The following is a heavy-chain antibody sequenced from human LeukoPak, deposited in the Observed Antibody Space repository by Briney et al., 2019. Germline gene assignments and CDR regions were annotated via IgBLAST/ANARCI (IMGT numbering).Heavy chain of an antibody. Sequence: PSETLSLTCAVSPGSMDSGLYYWTWIRQPAGKGLEWIGLIYNSGGTAYNPSLRSRVTITLDTSNNHLSLKVTSVTAADTAVYYCARETKDIYSPSWGLYDTYYYIDAWGKGTTVTVSS. CDR1: PGSMDSGLYY. V-gene: IGHV4-61*02. CDR3: ARETKDIYSPSWGLYDTYYYIDA. CDR2: IYNSGGT. D-gene: IGHD5/OR15-5a*01. J-gene: IGHJ6*03.